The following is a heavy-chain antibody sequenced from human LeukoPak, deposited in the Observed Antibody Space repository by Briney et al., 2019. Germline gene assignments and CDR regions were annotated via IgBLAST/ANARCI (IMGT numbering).Heavy chain of an antibody. CDR3: ARDHRLLWLGEQAPSYFDY. D-gene: IGHD3-10*01. V-gene: IGHV1-18*01. CDR1: GYTFTSYG. CDR2: ISAYNGNT. J-gene: IGHJ4*02. Sequence: ASVKVSCKASGYTFTSYGISWVRQAPGQGLEWMGWISAYNGNTNYAQKLQGRVTMTTDTSTSTAYMELRSLRSDDTAVHYCARDHRLLWLGEQAPSYFDYWGQGTLVTVSS.